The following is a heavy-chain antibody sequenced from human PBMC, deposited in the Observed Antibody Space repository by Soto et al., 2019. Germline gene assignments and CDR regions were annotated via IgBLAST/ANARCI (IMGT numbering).Heavy chain of an antibody. CDR1: GESISNSRFY. J-gene: IGHJ5*02. Sequence: SETQSLTSRVSGESISNSRFYWAWIRQPPGEGLEWIGSIYHTGNAYYNPSLKSRVTISVDTSKNQFSLKFTSVTAADAALYYCARDFFDSSDYTTNWFDPWGQGTLVTVSS. CDR3: ARDFFDSSDYTTNWFDP. D-gene: IGHD3-22*01. CDR2: IYHTGNA. V-gene: IGHV4-39*01.